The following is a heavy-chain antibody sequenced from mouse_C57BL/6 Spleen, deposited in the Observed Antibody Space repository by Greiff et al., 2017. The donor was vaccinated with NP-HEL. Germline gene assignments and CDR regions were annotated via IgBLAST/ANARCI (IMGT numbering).Heavy chain of an antibody. CDR2: IHPNSGST. V-gene: IGHV1-64*01. D-gene: IGHD1-1*01. J-gene: IGHJ1*03. Sequence: QVQLQQSGAELVKPGASVKLSCKASGYTFTSYWMHWVKQRPGQGLEWIGMIHPNSGSTNYNEKFKSKATLTVDKSSSTAYMQLSSLTSEDSAVYYCARFGSSYVRYFDVWGTGTTVTVSS. CDR3: ARFGSSYVRYFDV. CDR1: GYTFTSYW.